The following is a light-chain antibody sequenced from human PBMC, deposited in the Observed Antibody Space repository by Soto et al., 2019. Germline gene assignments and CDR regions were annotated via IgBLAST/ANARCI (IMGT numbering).Light chain of an antibody. CDR2: DTS. J-gene: IGKJ5*01. CDR1: QSISSK. CDR3: QQYNTWRSIS. Sequence: DIVMTQSPATLSVSPRERATLSCRASQSISSKLAWYQHGPGPAHRLIIYDTSNRAAGIPDRFTGSGSGTDFTLTISSLQSEDLAVYYCQQYNTWRSISCGHGTRLEIK. V-gene: IGKV3-15*01.